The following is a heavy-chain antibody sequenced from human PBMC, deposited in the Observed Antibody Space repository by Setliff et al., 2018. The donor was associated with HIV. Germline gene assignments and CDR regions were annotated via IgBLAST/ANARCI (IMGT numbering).Heavy chain of an antibody. CDR1: GFTFSRYS. CDR2: ISSSSSSI. D-gene: IGHD6-19*01. J-gene: IGHJ4*02. V-gene: IGHV3-48*04. Sequence: GGSLRLSCAASGFTFSRYSMNWVRQAPGKGLEWVSYISSSSSSIYHADSVKGRFTISRDNAKNTLYLQMNSLRPEDTAVYYCAKNLYRSPWSPLDYWGQGTLVTVSS. CDR3: AKNLYRSPWSPLDY.